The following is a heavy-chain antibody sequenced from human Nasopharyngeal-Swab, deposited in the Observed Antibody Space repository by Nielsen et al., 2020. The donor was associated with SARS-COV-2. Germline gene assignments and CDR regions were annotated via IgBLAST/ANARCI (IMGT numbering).Heavy chain of an antibody. CDR2: IYYSGST. V-gene: IGHV4-39*01. J-gene: IGHJ6*03. Sequence: WIRQPPGKGLEWIGSIYYSGSTYYNPSLKSRVTISVDTSKNQFSLKLSSVTAADTAVYYYARGGGWFGELLGGYYYYYMDVWGKGTTVTVSS. CDR3: ARGGGWFGELLGGYYYYYMDV. D-gene: IGHD3-10*01.